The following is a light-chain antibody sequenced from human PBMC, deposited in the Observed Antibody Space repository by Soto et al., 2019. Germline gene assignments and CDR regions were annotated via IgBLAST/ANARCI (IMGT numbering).Light chain of an antibody. CDR2: GAS. Sequence: DIQLTQSPSSLSASIGDRVTITCRASLYISSYLIWYQQKPGKAPKLLIHGASNMQSGVPSRFSSSGAGTDFTLTISTLEPEDFATYYCQQNYRTPTWTFGQGTKVEIK. CDR1: LYISSY. CDR3: QQNYRTPTWT. J-gene: IGKJ1*01. V-gene: IGKV1-39*01.